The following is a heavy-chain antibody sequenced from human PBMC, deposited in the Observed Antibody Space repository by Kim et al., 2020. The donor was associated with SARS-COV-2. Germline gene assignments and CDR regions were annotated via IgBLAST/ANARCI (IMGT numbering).Heavy chain of an antibody. CDR3: AKSYPFMVRGVIRTYYFDY. CDR1: GFTFSSYA. D-gene: IGHD3-10*01. V-gene: IGHV3-23*01. CDR2: ISGSGGST. Sequence: GGSLRLSCAASGFTFSSYAMSWVRQAPGKGLEWVSAISGSGGSTYNADSVKGRFTISRDNSKNTLYLQMNSLRAEDTAIYYCAKSYPFMVRGVIRTYYFDYWGQGTLVTVSS. J-gene: IGHJ4*02.